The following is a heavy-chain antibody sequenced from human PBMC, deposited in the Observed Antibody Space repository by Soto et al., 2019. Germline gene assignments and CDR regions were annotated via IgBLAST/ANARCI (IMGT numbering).Heavy chain of an antibody. CDR1: GFTFSSYG. CDR3: ARGRIAAAGTGPLFDY. CDR2: IWYDGSNK. V-gene: IGHV3-33*01. Sequence: QVQLVESGGGVVQPGRSLRLSCAASGFTFSSYGMHWVRQAPGKGLEWVAVIWYDGSNKYYAYSVKGRFTISRDNSKNTLYLQMNSLSAEDTAVYYCARGRIAAAGTGPLFDYWGQGTLVTVSS. D-gene: IGHD6-13*01. J-gene: IGHJ4*02.